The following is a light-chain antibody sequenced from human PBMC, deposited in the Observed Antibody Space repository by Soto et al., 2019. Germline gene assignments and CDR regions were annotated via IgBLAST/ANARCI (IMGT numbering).Light chain of an antibody. CDR3: QQYGSPSRT. CDR1: QSVSSY. V-gene: IGKV3-20*01. J-gene: IGKJ1*01. CDR2: GAS. Sequence: EIVLTQSPGTLSLSAGERATLSCRASQSVSSYLAWYQQKPGQAPRLLIYGASSRATGIPDRFSGSGSGTDFTLTISRLEPEDFAVYYCQQYGSPSRTFGQGTKVEIK.